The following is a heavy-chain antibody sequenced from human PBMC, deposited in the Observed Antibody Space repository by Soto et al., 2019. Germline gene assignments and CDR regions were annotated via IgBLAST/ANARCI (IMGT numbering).Heavy chain of an antibody. V-gene: IGHV3-33*01. CDR3: ARDHIDGWKFDY. CDR2: IWCDGSNK. Sequence: PGGSLRLSCAASGFTFSSYGMHWVRQAPGKGLEWVAVIWCDGSNKYYADSVKGRFTTSRDNTKNSFYLHMNSLRAEDTAVYYCARDHIDGWKFDYWGRGTLVTVSS. D-gene: IGHD6-19*01. CDR1: GFTFSSYG. J-gene: IGHJ4*02.